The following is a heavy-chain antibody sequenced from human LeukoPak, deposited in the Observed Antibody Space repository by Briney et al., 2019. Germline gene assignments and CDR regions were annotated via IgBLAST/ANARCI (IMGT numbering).Heavy chain of an antibody. V-gene: IGHV1-69*04. D-gene: IGHD5-18*01. Sequence: SVKVSCKASGGTFSSYAISWVRQAPGQGLEWMGRIIPILGIANYAQKFQGRVTITADKSTSTAYMELSSLRSEDTAVYYCAREPIESRYSYGYYSRQLDAFDIWGQGTMVTVSS. CDR1: GGTFSSYA. CDR2: IIPILGIA. J-gene: IGHJ3*02. CDR3: AREPIESRYSYGYYSRQLDAFDI.